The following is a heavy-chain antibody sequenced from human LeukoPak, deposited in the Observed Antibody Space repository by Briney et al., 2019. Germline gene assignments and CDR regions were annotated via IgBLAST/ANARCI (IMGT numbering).Heavy chain of an antibody. V-gene: IGHV3-74*01. CDR3: AKTYYYGSGSYYFGVFDY. J-gene: IGHJ4*02. Sequence: GGSLRLSCAASGFTFSSYWMHWVRQAPGKGLVWVSHINSDGSSTSYADSVKGRFTISRDNAKNSLYLQINSLRAEDTAVYYCAKTYYYGSGSYYFGVFDYWGQGNLVTVSS. CDR1: GFTFSSYW. D-gene: IGHD3-10*01. CDR2: INSDGSST.